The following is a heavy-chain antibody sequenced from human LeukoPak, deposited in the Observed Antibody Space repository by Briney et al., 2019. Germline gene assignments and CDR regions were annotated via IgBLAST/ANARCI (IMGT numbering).Heavy chain of an antibody. D-gene: IGHD1-1*01. J-gene: IGHJ4*02. CDR2: ISGSGDST. CDR1: GWTFSYYA. V-gene: IGHV3-23*01. CDR3: AKEMSGHWTDY. Sequence: GGPLRLSGAASGWTFSYYAMSGVRQAPGKGLEWVSAISGSGDSTYYADSVEGRFTISRDNSKNTLYLQMNSLRAEDTAVFYCAKEMSGHWTDYWGQGTLVTVSS.